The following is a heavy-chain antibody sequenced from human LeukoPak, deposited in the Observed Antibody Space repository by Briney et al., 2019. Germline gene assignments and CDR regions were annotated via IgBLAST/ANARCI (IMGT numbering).Heavy chain of an antibody. CDR2: IKQDGSEK. Sequence: GGSLRLSCAASGFTFSSYWMSWVRQAPGKGLEWVANIKQDGSEKYYVDSVKGRFAISRDNAKNSLYLQMNSLRAEDTAVYYCARGYSSGWTPYYYYGMDVWGQGTTVTVSS. CDR3: ARGYSSGWTPYYYYGMDV. V-gene: IGHV3-7*04. CDR1: GFTFSSYW. D-gene: IGHD6-19*01. J-gene: IGHJ6*02.